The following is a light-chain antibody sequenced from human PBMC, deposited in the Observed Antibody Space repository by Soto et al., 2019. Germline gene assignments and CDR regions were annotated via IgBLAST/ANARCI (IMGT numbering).Light chain of an antibody. CDR2: DAS. Sequence: AIQLTQSPSSLSASVGDRVTITCRASQGISSALAWYQQKPGKAPKLLIYDASSLESGVPSRFSGSGSGTDFTLTISRLEPEDFAVYFCQQSGSSPLTFGGGTKVDI. CDR3: QQSGSSPLT. CDR1: QGISSA. V-gene: IGKV1-13*02. J-gene: IGKJ4*01.